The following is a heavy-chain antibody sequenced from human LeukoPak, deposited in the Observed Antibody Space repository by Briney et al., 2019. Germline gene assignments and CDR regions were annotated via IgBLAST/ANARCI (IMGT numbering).Heavy chain of an antibody. V-gene: IGHV4-38-2*02. Sequence: SETLSLTCTVSGYSISSGYYWGWIRQPPGKGLEWIGYVYYSGSTNYNPSLKSRVTISLDTSKNQFSLKLNSVTAADTAVYYCARRDSTGWHDFDYWGQGTLVTVSS. CDR3: ARRDSTGWHDFDY. CDR1: GYSISSGYY. J-gene: IGHJ4*02. D-gene: IGHD6-19*01. CDR2: VYYSGST.